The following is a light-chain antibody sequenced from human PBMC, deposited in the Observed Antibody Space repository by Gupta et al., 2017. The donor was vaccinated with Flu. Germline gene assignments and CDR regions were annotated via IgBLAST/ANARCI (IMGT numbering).Light chain of an antibody. V-gene: IGLV8-61*01. Sequence: TVVTHDPSFSVSPGETITLTCGLSSGSVATSYSPNWYQQTTGQATSTLIYHINTRSSGVPDRCSGSILGNTAALTITGDQAEDEADYYCVMYTGDDVSLFGGGTKLTVL. CDR1: SGSVATSYS. J-gene: IGLJ3*02. CDR2: HIN. CDR3: VMYTGDDVSL.